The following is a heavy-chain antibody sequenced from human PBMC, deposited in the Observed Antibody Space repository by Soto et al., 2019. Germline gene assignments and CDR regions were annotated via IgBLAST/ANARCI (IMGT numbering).Heavy chain of an antibody. Sequence: ASVKVSCKASGYTFTSYGISWVRQAPGQGLEWMGWISANNGNTKYAQNFQGRVTMTTDTSTSTAYMELRSLRSDDTAVYYCARAYSPGLFDHWGQRTLVTVSS. CDR1: GYTFTSYG. V-gene: IGHV1-18*01. D-gene: IGHD2-15*01. CDR3: ARAYSPGLFDH. CDR2: ISANNGNT. J-gene: IGHJ5*02.